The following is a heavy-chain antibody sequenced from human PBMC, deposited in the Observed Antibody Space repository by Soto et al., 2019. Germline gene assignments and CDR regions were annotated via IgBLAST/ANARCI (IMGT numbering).Heavy chain of an antibody. J-gene: IGHJ4*02. V-gene: IGHV1-18*01. D-gene: IGHD3-16*02. CDR2: ISAYNGNT. CDR3: ARGDDIITFGGVIVYLPFDY. CDR1: GYTFTSYG. Sequence: QVQLVQSGAEVKKPGASVKVSCKASGYTFTSYGISWVRQAPGQGLEWMGWISAYNGNTNYAQKLQGRVTMTTDTSKSTAYMELRSLRSDDTAVYYCARGDDIITFGGVIVYLPFDYWGQGTLVTVSS.